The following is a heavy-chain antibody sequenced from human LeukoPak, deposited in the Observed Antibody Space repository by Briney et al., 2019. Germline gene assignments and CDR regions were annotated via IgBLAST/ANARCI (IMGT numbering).Heavy chain of an antibody. Sequence: GASVKVSCKVSGYTLTELSMHWVRQAPGKGLEWMGGFDPEDGETIYAQKFQGRVTMTEDTSTDTAYMELSSLGSEDTAVYYCATDWYAGATMLYYYGMDVWGQGTTVTVSS. CDR3: ATDWYAGATMLYYYGMDV. J-gene: IGHJ6*02. D-gene: IGHD1-26*01. CDR1: GYTLTELS. CDR2: FDPEDGET. V-gene: IGHV1-24*01.